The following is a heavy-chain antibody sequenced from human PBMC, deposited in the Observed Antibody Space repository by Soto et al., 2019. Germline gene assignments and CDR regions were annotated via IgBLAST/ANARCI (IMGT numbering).Heavy chain of an antibody. J-gene: IGHJ4*02. Sequence: SETLSLTCTVSGGSISNGCYYWSWIRQHPGKGLEWIGYIYYSGSTYYNPSLKSRVTISVDTSKNQFSLKLSSVTAADTAVYYCARTYGSGSYCIDYWGQGTLVTVSS. CDR3: ARTYGSGSYCIDY. V-gene: IGHV4-31*03. D-gene: IGHD3-10*01. CDR1: GGSISNGCYY. CDR2: IYYSGST.